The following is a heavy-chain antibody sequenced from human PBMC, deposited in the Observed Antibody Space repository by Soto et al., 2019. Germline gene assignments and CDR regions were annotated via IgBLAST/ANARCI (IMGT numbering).Heavy chain of an antibody. CDR3: ARVAIYGDYAFDI. J-gene: IGHJ3*02. CDR2: ISYDGSNK. V-gene: IGHV3-30-3*01. CDR1: GFTFSSYA. D-gene: IGHD4-17*01. Sequence: QVQLVESGGGVVQPGRSLRLSCAASGFTFSSYAMDWVRQAPGKGLEWVAVISYDGSNKYYADSVKGRFTISRDNSKNTLYLQMNSLRAEDTAVYYCARVAIYGDYAFDIWGQGTMVTVSS.